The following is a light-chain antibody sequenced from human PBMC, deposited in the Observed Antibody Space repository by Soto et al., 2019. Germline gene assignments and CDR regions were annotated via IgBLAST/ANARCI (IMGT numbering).Light chain of an antibody. CDR3: QQYNNWLWT. J-gene: IGKJ1*01. CDR2: GAS. V-gene: IGKV3-15*01. CDR1: QSVNSN. Sequence: EIVMTQSPATLSVSPGERATLSCRASQSVNSNLVWYQQKTGQAPRLLIYGASTRATGIPGRFSGSGYGTEFTLTISGLQSEDFAVYYCQQYNNWLWTFGQGTKVEIK.